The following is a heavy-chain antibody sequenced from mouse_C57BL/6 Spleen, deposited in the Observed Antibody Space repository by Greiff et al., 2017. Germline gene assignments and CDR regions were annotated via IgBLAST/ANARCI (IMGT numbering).Heavy chain of an antibody. Sequence: QVQLQQPGAELVMPGASVKLSCKASGYTFTSYWMHWVKQRPGQGLEWIGEIDPSDSYTNYNQKFKGKSTLTVDKSSSTAYMQLSSLTSEDSAVYYCARGTTLVARGAMDYWGQGTSVTVSS. CDR3: ARGTTLVARGAMDY. CDR1: GYTFTSYW. D-gene: IGHD1-1*01. CDR2: IDPSDSYT. J-gene: IGHJ4*01. V-gene: IGHV1-69*01.